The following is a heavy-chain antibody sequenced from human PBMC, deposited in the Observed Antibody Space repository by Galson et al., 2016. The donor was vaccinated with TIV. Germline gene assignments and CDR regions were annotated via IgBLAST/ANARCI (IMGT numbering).Heavy chain of an antibody. CDR1: GFTFKKYG. D-gene: IGHD3-22*01. J-gene: IGHJ4*02. CDR3: AKLRGDLYYYDSTGYYLFDS. Sequence: SLRLSCAASGFTFKKYGMAWVRQAPGKGLELVSAINGPGGTTYYADSVKDRFTVSRDNFENTLYLQMNSLSADDTAVYYCAKLRGDLYYYDSTGYYLFDSWGQGILVTVSS. CDR2: INGPGGTT. V-gene: IGHV3-23*01.